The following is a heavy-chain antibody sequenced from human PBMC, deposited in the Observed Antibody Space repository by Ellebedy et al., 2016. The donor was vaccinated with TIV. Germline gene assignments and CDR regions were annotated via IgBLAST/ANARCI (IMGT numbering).Heavy chain of an antibody. Sequence: AASVKVSCKASGYTFTSYYMHWVRQAPGQGLEWMGIINPSGGSTSYAQKFQGRVTMTRDTSTSTVYMELSSLRSEDTAVYYCATLAVAGKGVDYWGQGTLVTGSS. D-gene: IGHD6-19*01. V-gene: IGHV1-46*01. J-gene: IGHJ4*02. CDR2: INPSGGST. CDR1: GYTFTSYY. CDR3: ATLAVAGKGVDY.